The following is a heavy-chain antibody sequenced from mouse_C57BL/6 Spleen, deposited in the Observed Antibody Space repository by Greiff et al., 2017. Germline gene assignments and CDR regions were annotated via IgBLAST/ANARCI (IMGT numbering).Heavy chain of an antibody. V-gene: IGHV5-6*01. J-gene: IGHJ2*01. CDR1: GFTFSSYG. CDR2: ISSGGSYT. D-gene: IGHD4-1*01. CDR3: ARQANSYYFDY. Sequence: EVQRVESGGDLVKPGGSLKLSCAASGFTFSSYGMSWVRQTPDKRLEWVATISSGGSYTYYPDSVKGRFTISRDNAKNTLYLQMSSLKSEDTAMYYCARQANSYYFDYGGQGTTLTVSS.